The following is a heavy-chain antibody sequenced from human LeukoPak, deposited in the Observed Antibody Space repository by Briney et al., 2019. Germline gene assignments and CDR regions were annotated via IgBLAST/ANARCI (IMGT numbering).Heavy chain of an antibody. CDR2: ISGSGAST. CDR3: ARIQLWPTDFDY. Sequence: GGTLRLSCAASGFTFSTYGMSWVRQAPGKGLEWVSSISGSGASTYYADSVKGRFTISRDNSKNTLYLQMNSLRAEDTAVYYCARIQLWPTDFDYWGQGTLVTVSS. D-gene: IGHD5-18*01. J-gene: IGHJ4*02. V-gene: IGHV3-23*01. CDR1: GFTFSTYG.